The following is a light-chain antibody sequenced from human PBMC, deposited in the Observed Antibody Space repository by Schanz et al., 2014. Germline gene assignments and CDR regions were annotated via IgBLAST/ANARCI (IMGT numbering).Light chain of an antibody. CDR3: QQAHSFPHT. CDR2: HAS. J-gene: IGKJ3*01. V-gene: IGKV1-12*01. CDR1: QSISSW. Sequence: DIQMTQSPSSLSASVGDRVTITCRASQSISSWLAWYQQRPGKAPKLLIHHASTLESGVPSRFSGSGSGTDFTLTISSLQSEDFATYFCQQAHSFPHTFGPGTKVDVK.